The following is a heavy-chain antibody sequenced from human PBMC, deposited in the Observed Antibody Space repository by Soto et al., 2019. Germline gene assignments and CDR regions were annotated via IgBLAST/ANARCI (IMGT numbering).Heavy chain of an antibody. CDR2: IYGNDDE. J-gene: IGHJ3*02. CDR3: AQIDATTTFGGGFAPGAFAI. CDR1: GFSLSSSGVG. Sequence: QITLKESGPTLVKPTQTLTVTCTFSGFSLSSSGVGVGWIRQPPGKALEWLALIYGNDDERYTPSLKTRLTITQDTSKDQVVLTMTNMDPVDTATYYCAQIDATTTFGGGFAPGAFAIWGQGTMVTVSS. D-gene: IGHD3-16*01. V-gene: IGHV2-5*01.